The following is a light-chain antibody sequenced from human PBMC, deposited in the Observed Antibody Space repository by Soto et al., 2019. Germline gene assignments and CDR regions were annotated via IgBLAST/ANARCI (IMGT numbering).Light chain of an antibody. CDR2: EGS. J-gene: IGLJ1*01. CDR3: YSYAGRNLYV. Sequence: QSVLAHPASVSGSPGQSITISCTGTSSDVGGYNLVSWYQQHPGKAPKLMIYEGSQRPSGVSNRFSGSKSGNTASLTISGLQAEEEADYYCYSYAGRNLYVFGTGTKLTVL. V-gene: IGLV2-23*01. CDR1: SSDVGGYNL.